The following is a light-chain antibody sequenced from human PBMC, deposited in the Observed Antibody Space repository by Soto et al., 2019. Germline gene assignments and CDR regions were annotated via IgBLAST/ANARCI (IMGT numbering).Light chain of an antibody. CDR3: CSYAGSSYV. V-gene: IGLV2-23*01. CDR2: EGS. J-gene: IGLJ1*01. CDR1: SSDVGSYNL. Sequence: QPALAQPASVSGSPGQSITISCTGTSSDVGSYNLVSWYQQHPGKAPKLMIYEGSKWPSGVSNRFSGSKSGNTASLTISGLQAEDEADYYCCSYAGSSYVFGTGTKVTVL.